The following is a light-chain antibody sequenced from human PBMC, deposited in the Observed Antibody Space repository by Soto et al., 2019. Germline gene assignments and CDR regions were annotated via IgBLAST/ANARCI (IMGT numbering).Light chain of an antibody. CDR2: GAS. Sequence: EIVLTQSSGTLSLSPGERATLSCRASQSVSSSYLAWYQQKPGQAPRLLIYGASSRATGIPDRFSGSGSGTDFTLTISRLEPGDFAVYYCQQFDTSPPSTFGQGTRLEIK. J-gene: IGKJ5*01. CDR3: QQFDTSPPST. V-gene: IGKV3-20*01. CDR1: QSVSSSY.